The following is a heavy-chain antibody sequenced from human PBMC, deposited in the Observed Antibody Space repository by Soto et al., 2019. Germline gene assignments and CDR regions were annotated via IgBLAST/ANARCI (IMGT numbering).Heavy chain of an antibody. V-gene: IGHV3-9*01. Sequence: GGSLRLSCAASGFTFDDYAMHWVRQAPGKGLEWVSGISWNSGSIGYADSVKGRFTISRDNAKNSLYLQMNSLRAEDTALYYCAKEGLAARYYYYYYYMDVWGKGTTVTVSS. D-gene: IGHD6-6*01. CDR2: ISWNSGSI. J-gene: IGHJ6*03. CDR1: GFTFDDYA. CDR3: AKEGLAARYYYYYYYMDV.